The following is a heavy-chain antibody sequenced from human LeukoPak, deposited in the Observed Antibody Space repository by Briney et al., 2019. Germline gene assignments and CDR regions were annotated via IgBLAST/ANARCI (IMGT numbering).Heavy chain of an antibody. V-gene: IGHV4-59*08. CDR2: IYYSGST. CDR3: ARRCSGPTCYTDAYDI. D-gene: IGHD2-2*02. Sequence: SETLSLTCTVSGGSISSYYWTWIRQPPGKGLQWIGYIYYSGSTEYNPSLKSRVTISKDTSNKQSSLNLSSVTAADTAVYYCARRCSGPTCYTDAYDIWGQGTMVTVSS. CDR1: GGSISSYY. J-gene: IGHJ3*02.